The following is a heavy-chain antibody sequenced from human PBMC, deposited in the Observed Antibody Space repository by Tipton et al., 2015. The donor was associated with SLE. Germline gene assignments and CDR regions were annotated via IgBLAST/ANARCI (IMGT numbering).Heavy chain of an antibody. V-gene: IGHV3-48*01. CDR2: ISSSSSTI. D-gene: IGHD6-19*01. J-gene: IGHJ6*04. Sequence: GSLRLSCAASGFTFSSYSMNWVRQAPGKGLEWVSYISSSSSTIYYADSVKGRFTISRDNAKNSLYLQMNSLRAEDTAVYYCARAGALYSSGGLDVWGKGTTVTVSS. CDR1: GFTFSSYS. CDR3: ARAGALYSSGGLDV.